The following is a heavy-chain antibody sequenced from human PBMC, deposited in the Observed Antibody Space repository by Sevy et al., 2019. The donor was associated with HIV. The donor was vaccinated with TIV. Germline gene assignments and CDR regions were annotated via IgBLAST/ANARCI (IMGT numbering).Heavy chain of an antibody. D-gene: IGHD6-19*01. CDR1: GFTFGDYA. CDR3: TNTRVAVAGALPYYYYGMDV. CDR2: IRSKAYDGTT. V-gene: IGHV3-49*03. J-gene: IGHJ6*02. Sequence: GGSLRLSCTASGFTFGDYAMSWFRQAPGKGLEWVGFIRSKAYDGTTEYAASVKGRFTISRDDSKSIAYLQMNSLKTEDTAVYYSTNTRVAVAGALPYYYYGMDVWGQGTTVTVSS.